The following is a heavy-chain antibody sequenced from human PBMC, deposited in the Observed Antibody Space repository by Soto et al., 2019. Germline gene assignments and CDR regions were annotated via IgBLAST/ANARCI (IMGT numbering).Heavy chain of an antibody. V-gene: IGHV3-15*07. CDR1: GFTFSDYA. J-gene: IGHJ4*01. D-gene: IGHD2-15*01. Sequence: GGSLRLSCAASGFTFSDYAMNWVRQATGKGLEWVGRIKSKNDGGTTDYAAPVKGRFTISRDDSKNTVYLQMNSLRTEDTALYYCAADLPGHGGGYEFDYWGQGTPVTVSS. CDR2: IKSKNDGGTT. CDR3: AADLPGHGGGYEFDY.